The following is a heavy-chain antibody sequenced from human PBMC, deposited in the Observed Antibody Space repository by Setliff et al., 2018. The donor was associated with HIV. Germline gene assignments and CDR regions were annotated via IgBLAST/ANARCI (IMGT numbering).Heavy chain of an antibody. Sequence: EGSLRLSCAASGFTFSGYAVSWVRQAPGKGLEWVSGISASGTTTEYADSVKGRLTISRDNSKNTLYLQMNSLRTDDTAIYYCAKDKYYDILTGYFTDWGQGTLVTVSS. CDR1: GFTFSGYA. CDR2: ISASGTTT. J-gene: IGHJ4*02. V-gene: IGHV3-23*01. CDR3: AKDKYYDILTGYFTD. D-gene: IGHD3-9*01.